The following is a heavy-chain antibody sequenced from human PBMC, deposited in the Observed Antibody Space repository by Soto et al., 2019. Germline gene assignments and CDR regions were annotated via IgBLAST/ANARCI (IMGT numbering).Heavy chain of an antibody. CDR2: IFYSGST. Sequence: SDTLSLTCPFPGCSISNYYWSWIRQPPGGGLEWIGHIFYSGSTNYNPALKSRVTISVDTSKNQFSLKLSSVTAADTAVYYCARLSIAGYCSGGSCYPLNGMDVWGQGTTVT. CDR1: GCSISNYY. D-gene: IGHD2-15*01. V-gene: IGHV4-59*08. CDR3: ARLSIAGYCSGGSCYPLNGMDV. J-gene: IGHJ6*02.